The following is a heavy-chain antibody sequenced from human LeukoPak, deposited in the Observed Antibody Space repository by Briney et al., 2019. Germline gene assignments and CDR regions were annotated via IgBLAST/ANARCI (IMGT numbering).Heavy chain of an antibody. CDR2: MSPNNGDT. CDR1: GYTFTSYD. Sequence: ASVKVSCKTSGYTFTSYDINWVRQATGQGLEWLGWMSPNNGDTGYAQKFQGRVTITADESTSTAYMELSSLRSEDTAVYYCARVPLGSQIDSSGYYSPDYWGQGTLVTVSS. CDR3: ARVPLGSQIDSSGYYSPDY. V-gene: IGHV1-8*01. J-gene: IGHJ4*02. D-gene: IGHD3-22*01.